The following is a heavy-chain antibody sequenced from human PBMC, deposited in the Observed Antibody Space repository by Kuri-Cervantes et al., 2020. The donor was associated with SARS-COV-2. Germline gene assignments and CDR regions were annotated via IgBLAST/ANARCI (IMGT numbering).Heavy chain of an antibody. V-gene: IGHV1-69*05. D-gene: IGHD3-22*01. CDR2: IIPFVTSP. CDR1: GGAFSSYP. Sequence: SVKVSCKASGGAFSSYPLTWVRQAPGQGLEWIGGIIPFVTSPYYAQKFQGRVTIATDASTGTAYMELSSLISEDTAMYYCAGQDDYDRSGLTWAFDIRGHGTMVTVSS. CDR3: AGQDDYDRSGLTWAFDI. J-gene: IGHJ3*02.